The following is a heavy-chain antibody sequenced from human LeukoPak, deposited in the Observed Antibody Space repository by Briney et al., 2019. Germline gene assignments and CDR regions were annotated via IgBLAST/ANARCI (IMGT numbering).Heavy chain of an antibody. J-gene: IGHJ5*02. Sequence: PSETLSLTCTVSGGPISSSRYYGGWIRQPPGKGLEWIGSLYYSGNTYYNPSLKSRVTISVDTSKNQFSLKLSSVTAADTAVYYCARGVPGRSVAALIWFDPWGQGTLVTVSS. CDR3: ARGVPGRSVAALIWFDP. D-gene: IGHD6-19*01. CDR2: LYYSGNT. CDR1: GGPISSSRYY. V-gene: IGHV4-39*07.